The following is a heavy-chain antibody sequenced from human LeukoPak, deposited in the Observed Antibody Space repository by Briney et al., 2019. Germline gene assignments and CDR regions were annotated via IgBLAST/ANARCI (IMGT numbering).Heavy chain of an antibody. Sequence: AGGSLRLSCAASGFTFSSYGMHWVRQAPGKGLEWVAVISYDGSNKYYADSVKGRFTISRDNSKNTLYLQMNSLRAEDTAVYYCAKDLSPVVVPAAPGIGMDVWGQGTTVTVSS. CDR1: GFTFSSYG. D-gene: IGHD2-2*01. V-gene: IGHV3-30*18. CDR3: AKDLSPVVVPAAPGIGMDV. CDR2: ISYDGSNK. J-gene: IGHJ6*02.